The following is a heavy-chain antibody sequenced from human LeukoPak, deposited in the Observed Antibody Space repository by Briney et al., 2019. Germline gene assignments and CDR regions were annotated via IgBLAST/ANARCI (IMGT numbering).Heavy chain of an antibody. V-gene: IGHV4-4*07. J-gene: IGHJ3*02. D-gene: IGHD3-3*01. CDR3: ARAGDDFWSGSDAFDI. CDR2: IYTSGST. Sequence: SETLSLTCTVSGGSISSYYWSWIRQPAGKGLEWIGRIYTSGSTNYNPSLKSRVTMSVDTSKNQFSLKLSSVTAADTAVYYCARAGDDFWSGSDAFDIWGQGTMVTVSS. CDR1: GGSISSYY.